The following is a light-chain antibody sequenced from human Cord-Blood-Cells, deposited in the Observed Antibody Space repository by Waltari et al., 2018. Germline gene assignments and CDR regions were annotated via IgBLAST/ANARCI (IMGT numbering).Light chain of an antibody. V-gene: IGKV3-11*01. CDR1: QSVSSY. CDR3: QQRSNWLT. CDR2: DAS. Sequence: EIVLTQSPATLSLSPGERATLPCRASQSVSSYLAWYQQKPGQAPRLLIYDASNRATGIPARFSGSWSGTDFTLTISSLEPEDFAVYYCQQRSNWLTFGGGTKVEIK. J-gene: IGKJ4*01.